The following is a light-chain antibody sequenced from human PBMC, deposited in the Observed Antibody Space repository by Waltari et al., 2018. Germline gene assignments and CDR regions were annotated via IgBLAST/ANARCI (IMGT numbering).Light chain of an antibody. Sequence: DIVLTQSPGTLSLSPGERATLSCRTSQRVTNTYLAWYQQKPGQAPRLLIYGASSRATGIPDRFSGSGSGTDFTLTISRLEPEDFAVYYCQQYGSSPLFTFAPGTKVDIK. J-gene: IGKJ3*01. CDR2: GAS. V-gene: IGKV3-20*01. CDR1: QRVTNTY. CDR3: QQYGSSPLFT.